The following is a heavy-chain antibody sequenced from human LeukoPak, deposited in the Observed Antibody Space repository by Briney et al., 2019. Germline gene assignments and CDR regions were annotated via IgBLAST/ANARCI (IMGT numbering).Heavy chain of an antibody. V-gene: IGHV3-30*18. CDR2: ISPDGSDK. J-gene: IGHJ4*02. Sequence: GRPLRLSCAASGFTFSTSGMHWVRQAPGKGLEWVAVISPDGSDKYYADSVKGRFTISRDNSKNTLYLQMNSLRAEDTAVYYCAKRYCSSSTCYSFDYWGQGTLVTVSS. D-gene: IGHD2-2*01. CDR1: GFTFSTSG. CDR3: AKRYCSSSTCYSFDY.